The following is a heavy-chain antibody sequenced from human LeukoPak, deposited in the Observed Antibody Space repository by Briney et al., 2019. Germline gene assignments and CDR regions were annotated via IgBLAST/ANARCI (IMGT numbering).Heavy chain of an antibody. CDR3: ARSHTVVTPYYFDY. V-gene: IGHV3-21*01. Sequence: NPGGSLRLSCAASGFTFSNYNMNWVRQAPGKGLEWVSSISSGSSYIYYADSVKGRFTISRDNAKSSLYLQMNSLRAEDTAVYYCARSHTVVTPYYFDYWGQGTLVTVSS. CDR2: ISSGSSYI. D-gene: IGHD4-23*01. CDR1: GFTFSNYN. J-gene: IGHJ4*02.